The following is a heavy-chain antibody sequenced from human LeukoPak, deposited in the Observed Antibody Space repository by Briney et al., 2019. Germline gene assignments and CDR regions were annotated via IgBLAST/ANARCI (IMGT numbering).Heavy chain of an antibody. CDR3: LKGMDV. V-gene: IGHV3-7*01. Sequence: GGSLRLSCAASGFTVSTNYMNWVRQAPGKGLEWVANIKQDGSEKYYVDSVKGRFTISRDNAKNSLYLQMNSLRAEDTAVYYCLKGMDVWGQGTTVTVSS. CDR1: GFTVSTNY. CDR2: IKQDGSEK. J-gene: IGHJ6*02.